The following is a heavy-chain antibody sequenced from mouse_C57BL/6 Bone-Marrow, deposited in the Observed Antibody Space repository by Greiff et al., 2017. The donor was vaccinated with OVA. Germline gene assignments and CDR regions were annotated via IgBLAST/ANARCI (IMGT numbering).Heavy chain of an antibody. D-gene: IGHD1-1*01. Sequence: QVQLKESGAELVRPGTSVKVSCKASGYAFTNYLIEWVKQRPGQGLEWIGVINPGSGGTNYNEKFKGKATLTADKSSSTAYMQLSSLTSEDSAVYFCAREVIYYYGSSYWYFDVWGTGTTVTVSS. CDR3: AREVIYYYGSSYWYFDV. CDR1: GYAFTNYL. CDR2: INPGSGGT. J-gene: IGHJ1*03. V-gene: IGHV1-54*01.